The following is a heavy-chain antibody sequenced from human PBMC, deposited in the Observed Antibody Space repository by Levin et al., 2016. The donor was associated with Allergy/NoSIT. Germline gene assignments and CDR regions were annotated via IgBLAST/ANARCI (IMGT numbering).Heavy chain of an antibody. Sequence: VRQMPGKGLEWMGIIYPGDSDTRYSPSFQGQVTISADKSISTAYLQWSSLKASDTAMYYCARRGSSGWYGGWFDPWGQGTLVTVSS. D-gene: IGHD6-19*01. CDR3: ARRGSSGWYGGWFDP. CDR2: IYPGDSDT. V-gene: IGHV5-51*01. J-gene: IGHJ5*02.